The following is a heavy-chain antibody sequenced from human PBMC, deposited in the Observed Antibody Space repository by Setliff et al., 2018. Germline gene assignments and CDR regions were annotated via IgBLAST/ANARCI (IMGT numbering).Heavy chain of an antibody. Sequence: ASVKVSCKASGYIFTSYGFSWVRQAPGQGLEWMGIINPSGGSTSYAQKFQGRVTMTRDTSTSTVYMELSSLRSEDTAVYYCVREGVDRRSSTDYRYYMDVWGKGTTVTVSS. V-gene: IGHV1-46*01. D-gene: IGHD6-6*01. CDR2: INPSGGST. CDR3: VREGVDRRSSTDYRYYMDV. J-gene: IGHJ6*03. CDR1: GYIFTSYG.